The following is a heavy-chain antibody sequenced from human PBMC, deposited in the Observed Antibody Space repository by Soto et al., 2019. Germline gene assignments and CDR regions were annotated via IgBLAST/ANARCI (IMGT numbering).Heavy chain of an antibody. CDR2: IRSKANSYAT. CDR3: TRHGAVGYCSGGSCTYYYYYYMDV. V-gene: IGHV3-73*01. D-gene: IGHD2-15*01. J-gene: IGHJ6*03. CDR1: RFTFSGSA. Sequence: GGSLRLSCAASRFTFSGSAMHWVRQASGKGLEWVGRIRSKANSYATAYAASVKGRFTISRDDSKNTAYLQMNSLKTEDTAVYSCTRHGAVGYCSGGSCTYYYYYYMDVWGKGTTVTVSS.